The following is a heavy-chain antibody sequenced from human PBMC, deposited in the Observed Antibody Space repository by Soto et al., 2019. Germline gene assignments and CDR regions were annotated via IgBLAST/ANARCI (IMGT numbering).Heavy chain of an antibody. D-gene: IGHD5-18*01. CDR3: ARHYGYEVFDY. V-gene: IGHV4-39*01. CDR1: GGSISSSSYY. Sequence: QLQLQESGPGLVKPSETLSLTCTVSGGSISSSSYYWGWIRQPPGKGLEWIGSIYYSGSTYYNPSLKSRVTISVDTFKNQFSLKLSSVTAADTAVYYYARHYGYEVFDYWGQGTLLTVSS. J-gene: IGHJ4*02. CDR2: IYYSGST.